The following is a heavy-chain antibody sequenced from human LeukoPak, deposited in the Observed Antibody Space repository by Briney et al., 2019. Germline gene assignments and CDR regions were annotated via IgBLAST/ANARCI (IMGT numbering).Heavy chain of an antibody. CDR3: ARDRSATWYALDH. J-gene: IGHJ5*02. CDR1: GFKLEDFG. CDR2: IGWDGGGT. Sequence: PGGSLTLSCSGSGFKLEDFGMNWVRQAPGKGLEWVAGIGWDGGGTSYADSVRGRFSISRDNAKKSVYLQMNTLRAGDTALYYCARDRSATWYALDHWGQGTLVTVS. V-gene: IGHV3-20*04. D-gene: IGHD2-2*01.